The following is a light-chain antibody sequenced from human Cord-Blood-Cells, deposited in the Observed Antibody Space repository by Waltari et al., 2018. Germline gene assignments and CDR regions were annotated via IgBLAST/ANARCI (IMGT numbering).Light chain of an antibody. V-gene: IGKV1-39*01. CDR3: GQSDSTPLT. J-gene: IGKJ4*01. Sequence: DIQMTQSPSSLSASVGDRVTITCRASQSISSYLKWYQQKPGKAPKRLIYAASSLQSGVPSRFSGSGAGTDFTRAISSLQAGDCATYDCGQSDSTPLTFGGGTKVEIK. CDR2: AAS. CDR1: QSISSY.